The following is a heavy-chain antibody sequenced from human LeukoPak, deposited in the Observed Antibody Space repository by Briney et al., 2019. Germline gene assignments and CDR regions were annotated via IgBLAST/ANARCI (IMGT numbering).Heavy chain of an antibody. Sequence: ASVKVSCKASGGTFSGYAISWMRQAPGQGLDWMGGIIPIFGTANYAHKFQGRVTITADESTSTAYMELSSLRSEDTAVYYCARSGIDYDSSGYYYVDYFDCWGQGTLVTVSS. CDR1: GGTFSGYA. CDR3: ARSGIDYDSSGYYYVDYFDC. J-gene: IGHJ4*02. V-gene: IGHV1-69*01. CDR2: IIPIFGTA. D-gene: IGHD3-22*01.